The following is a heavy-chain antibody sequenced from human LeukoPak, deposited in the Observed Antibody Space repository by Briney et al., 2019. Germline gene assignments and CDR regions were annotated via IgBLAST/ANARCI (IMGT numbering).Heavy chain of an antibody. J-gene: IGHJ4*02. CDR1: GFTFSSYW. V-gene: IGHV3-74*01. D-gene: IGHD1-26*01. CDR3: VRDAPKWELPFDY. CDR2: INSDGTDI. Sequence: GGSLRLSCAASGFTFSSYWMHWVRQVPGKGLVWVSCINSDGTDISYADSVKGRFTISRDNAKNTLFLQMNSLRDEDTAVYYCVRDAPKWELPFDYWGQGTLVTVSS.